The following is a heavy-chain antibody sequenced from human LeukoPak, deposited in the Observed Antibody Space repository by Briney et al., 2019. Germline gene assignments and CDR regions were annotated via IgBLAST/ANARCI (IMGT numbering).Heavy chain of an antibody. CDR1: GYTFNNFG. CDR3: GRVAGWIVGATSCYFDY. Sequence: ASVKVSCKASGYTFNNFGISWVRQAPGQGLEWMGWISGYNGNTNYAQKVQGRVTMTTDTSTSTAYMELRSLRFDDTAVYYCGRVAGWIVGATSCYFDYWGQGTLVTVSS. V-gene: IGHV1-18*01. CDR2: ISGYNGNT. D-gene: IGHD1-26*01. J-gene: IGHJ4*02.